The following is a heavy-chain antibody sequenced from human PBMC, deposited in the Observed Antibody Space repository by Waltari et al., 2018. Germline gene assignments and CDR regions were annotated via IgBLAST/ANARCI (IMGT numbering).Heavy chain of an antibody. D-gene: IGHD2-15*01. CDR1: GGAISSQY. Sequence: QVQLQESGPGLVKPSETLSLTCSVSGGAISSQYWSWIRQPPGKGLEWIGHSDDSGRTNYNPSLKSRVTISADTSKNQVSLKLNSVTTADTAVYYCARLEVEEVSNWYFDLWGRGTLVTVSS. CDR2: SDDSGRT. V-gene: IGHV4-59*11. CDR3: ARLEVEEVSNWYFDL. J-gene: IGHJ2*01.